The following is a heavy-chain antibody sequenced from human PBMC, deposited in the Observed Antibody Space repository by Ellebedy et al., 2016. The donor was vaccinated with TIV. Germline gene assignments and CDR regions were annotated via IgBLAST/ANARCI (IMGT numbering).Heavy chain of an antibody. CDR3: ATDLGGKPRTDWFNP. CDR2: ISAYNGNT. CDR1: GYTFTSYG. D-gene: IGHD4-23*01. Sequence: ASVKVSCXASGYTFTSYGISWVRQAPGQGLEWMGWISAYNGNTNYAQKLQGRVTMTTDTSTSTAYMELRSLRSDDTAVYYCATDLGGKPRTDWFNPWGQGTLVTVSS. V-gene: IGHV1-18*01. J-gene: IGHJ5*02.